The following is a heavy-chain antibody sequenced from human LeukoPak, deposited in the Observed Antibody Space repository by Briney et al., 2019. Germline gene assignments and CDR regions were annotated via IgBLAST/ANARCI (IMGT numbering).Heavy chain of an antibody. D-gene: IGHD1-26*01. J-gene: IGHJ5*02. CDR2: INHSGST. V-gene: IGHV4-34*01. Sequence: SETLSLTCAVYGGSFSGYYWSWIRQPPGKGLEWNGEINHSGSTNYNPSLKSRVTISVNTSKNQFSLKLSSVTAADTAVYYCARAGYSGSYRSWWFDPWGQGTLVTVSS. CDR3: ARAGYSGSYRSWWFDP. CDR1: GGSFSGYY.